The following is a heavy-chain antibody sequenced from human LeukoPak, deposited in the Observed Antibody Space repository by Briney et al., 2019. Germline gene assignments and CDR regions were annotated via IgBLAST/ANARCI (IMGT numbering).Heavy chain of an antibody. CDR1: GGSISSYY. CDR3: ARLSPHNYFDY. Sequence: PSETLSLTCTVSGGSISSYYWSWIRQPPGKGLEWIGYIYYSGSTNYNPSLKSRVTISVDTSKNQFSLKLSSVTAADTAVYYCARLSPHNYFDYWGQGTLVTVSS. CDR2: IYYSGST. J-gene: IGHJ4*02. V-gene: IGHV4-59*08.